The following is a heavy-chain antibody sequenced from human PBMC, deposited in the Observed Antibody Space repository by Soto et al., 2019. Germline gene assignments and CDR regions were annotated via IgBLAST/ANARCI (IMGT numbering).Heavy chain of an antibody. CDR2: IYYSGST. Sequence: QVQLQESGPGLVKPSETLSLTCTVSGGSISSYYWSWIRQPPGKGLEWIGYIYYSGSTNYNPSLKSRVTISVDTSKNQFSLKLSSVTAADTAVYYCARDLGFRPYSSTKDYYYGMDVWGQGTTVTVSS. CDR3: ARDLGFRPYSSTKDYYYGMDV. V-gene: IGHV4-59*01. CDR1: GGSISSYY. J-gene: IGHJ6*02. D-gene: IGHD6-13*01.